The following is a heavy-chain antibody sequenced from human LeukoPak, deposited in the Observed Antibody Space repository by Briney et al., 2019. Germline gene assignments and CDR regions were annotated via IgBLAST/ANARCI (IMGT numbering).Heavy chain of an antibody. V-gene: IGHV4-31*02. CDR1: GFTFSDYY. CDR2: IYYSGSN. Sequence: LRLSCAASGFTFSDYYMSWIRQHPGKGLEWIGYIYYSGSNYYNPSLKSRVTISVDTSKNQFSLKLSSVTAADTAVYYCARDPTRSGFDYWGQGTLVTVSS. CDR3: ARDPTRSGFDY. J-gene: IGHJ4*02. D-gene: IGHD3-3*01.